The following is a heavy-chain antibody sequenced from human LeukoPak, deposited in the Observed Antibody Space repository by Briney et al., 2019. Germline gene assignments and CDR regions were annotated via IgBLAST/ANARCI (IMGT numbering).Heavy chain of an antibody. CDR3: ARDQGYYDILTGYLTGRPEGYYYGMDV. J-gene: IGHJ6*02. V-gene: IGHV1-2*02. CDR1: GYTFTGYY. CDR2: INPNSGGT. Sequence: ASVTVSCKASGYTFTGYYMHWVRPAPGQGREWMGWINPNSGGTNYAHKFQGRVTMTRDTSISTAYMELSRLRSDDTAVYYCARDQGYYDILTGYLTGRPEGYYYGMDVWGQGTTVTVSS. D-gene: IGHD3-9*01.